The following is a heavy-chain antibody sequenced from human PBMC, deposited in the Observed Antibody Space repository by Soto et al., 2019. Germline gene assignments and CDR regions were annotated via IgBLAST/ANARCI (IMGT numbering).Heavy chain of an antibody. CDR1: GGSISSYY. CDR2: IYYSGST. V-gene: IGHV4-59*01. J-gene: IGHJ6*03. Sequence: SETLSLTCTVSGGSISSYYWSWIRQPPGKGLEWIGYIYYSGSTNYNPSLKSRVTISVDTSKNQFSLKLSSVTAADTAVYYCARVAVAGNYYYYYMDVWGKGTTVTVSS. D-gene: IGHD6-19*01. CDR3: ARVAVAGNYYYYYMDV.